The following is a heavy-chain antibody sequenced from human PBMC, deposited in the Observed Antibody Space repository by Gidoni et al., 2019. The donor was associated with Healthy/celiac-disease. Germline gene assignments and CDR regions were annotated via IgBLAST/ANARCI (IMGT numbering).Heavy chain of an antibody. CDR1: GFTFSSYS. D-gene: IGHD3-9*01. J-gene: IGHJ4*02. Sequence: EVQLVESGGGLVKPGGSLRLSCAASGFTFSSYSMNGVRQAPGKGLEWVSSISSNSSYIYYADSVKGRFTIPRDNAKNSLYLQMNSLRAEDTAVYYCARVGEPYDILTGYLDYWGQGTLVTVSS. CDR3: ARVGEPYDILTGYLDY. V-gene: IGHV3-21*01. CDR2: ISSNSSYI.